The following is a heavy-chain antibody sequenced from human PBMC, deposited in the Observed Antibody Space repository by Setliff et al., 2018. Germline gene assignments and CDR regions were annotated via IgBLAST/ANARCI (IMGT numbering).Heavy chain of an antibody. CDR1: GGSFSDSY. J-gene: IGHJ4*02. D-gene: IGHD6-13*01. CDR2: INYLGNT. CDR3: ARRGMSSSWFQGYFDY. V-gene: IGHV4-34*01. Sequence: SETLSLTCAVYGGSFSDSYWSWIRQPPGKGLEWIGDINYLGNTNYNPSRKTRVTISVDTSKNQFSLKLVSMTAADTAVYYCARRGMSSSWFQGYFDYWGQGTLVTVSS.